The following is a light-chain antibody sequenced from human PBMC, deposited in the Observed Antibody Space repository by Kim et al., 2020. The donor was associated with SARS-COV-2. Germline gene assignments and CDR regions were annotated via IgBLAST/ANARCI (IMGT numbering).Light chain of an antibody. V-gene: IGKV1-5*01. CDR2: DVS. CDR3: QQYNTHWT. CDR1: PSIISW. Sequence: SESVGDRVAITCLTSPSIISWLAWYEQKPGKAPMLLIYDVSSLGSGVSSRFSGGGSGTEFTLTISSMQPDDLARYYCQQYNTHWTFGQGTKVDIK. J-gene: IGKJ1*01.